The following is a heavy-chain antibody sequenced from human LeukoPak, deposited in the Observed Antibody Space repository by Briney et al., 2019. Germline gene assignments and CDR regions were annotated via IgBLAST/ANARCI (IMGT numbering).Heavy chain of an antibody. CDR3: AKSEIGGDYFNY. D-gene: IGHD1-14*01. J-gene: IGHJ4*02. CDR2: IKSKTDGGTT. Sequence: GGSLRLSCAASGFTFSNAWMSWVRQAPGKGLEWVGRIKSKTDGGTTDYAAPVKGRFTISRDDSKNTLYLQMNGLRAEDTAVYYCAKSEIGGDYFNYWGQGTLVTVSS. CDR1: GFTFSNAW. V-gene: IGHV3-15*01.